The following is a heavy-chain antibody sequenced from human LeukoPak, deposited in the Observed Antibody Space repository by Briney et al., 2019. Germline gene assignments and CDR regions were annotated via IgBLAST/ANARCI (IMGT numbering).Heavy chain of an antibody. CDR1: GFTVSSNY. D-gene: IGHD3-16*01. CDR2: IQTITDGGTT. CDR3: TSTLGY. V-gene: IGHV3-15*01. Sequence: PGGTLRLSCAASGFTVSSNYMSWVRQAPGKGLEWVGRIQTITDGGTTDYAAFVRGRFTISRDDSKNTLYLQLNSLKTEDTAVYYCTSTLGYWGQGTLVTVSS. J-gene: IGHJ4*02.